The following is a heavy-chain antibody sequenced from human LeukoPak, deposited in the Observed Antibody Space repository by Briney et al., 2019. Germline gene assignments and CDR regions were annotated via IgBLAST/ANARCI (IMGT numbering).Heavy chain of an antibody. CDR2: INQDGSAK. V-gene: IGHV3-7*01. D-gene: IGHD1-26*01. J-gene: IGHJ4*02. Sequence: QAGGSLRLSCAASGFTFSSYWMSWVRQAPGKGLEWVANINQDGSAKYYVDSVKGRFTIYRDDAKNSLYLQMNSLRAEDSAMYYCARDLFSGSYHEDFWGQGTQVTVSS. CDR1: GFTFSSYW. CDR3: ARDLFSGSYHEDF.